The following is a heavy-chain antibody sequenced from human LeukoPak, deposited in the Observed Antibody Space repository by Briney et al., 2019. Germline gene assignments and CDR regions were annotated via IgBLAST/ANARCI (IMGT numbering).Heavy chain of an antibody. V-gene: IGHV1-2*02. CDR1: GYTVTCYY. CDR3: ARLHPRAFDI. Sequence: ASVKLSYKASGYTVTCYYMHGVREAPGQGLEWMGWINPNSGGTNYAQKFQGRGIMTRDTSISTAYMVLRKIRSDDTTVYYCARLHPRAFDIWGQGTMVTVSS. J-gene: IGHJ3*02. D-gene: IGHD4-11*01. CDR2: INPNSGGT.